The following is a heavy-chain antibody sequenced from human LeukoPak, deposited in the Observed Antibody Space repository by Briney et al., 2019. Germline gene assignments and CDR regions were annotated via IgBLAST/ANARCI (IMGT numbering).Heavy chain of an antibody. D-gene: IGHD3-10*01. V-gene: IGHV4-30-4*08. CDR3: ARVIIENAFDI. J-gene: IGHJ3*02. CDR2: IYYSGST. CDR1: GGSISSGDYY. Sequence: SQTLSLTCTVSGGSISSGDYYWSWIRQPPGKGLEWIGYIYYSGSTYYNPSLKSRVTISVDTSKNQFSLKLSSVTAVDTAVYYCARVIIENAFDIWGQGTMVTVSS.